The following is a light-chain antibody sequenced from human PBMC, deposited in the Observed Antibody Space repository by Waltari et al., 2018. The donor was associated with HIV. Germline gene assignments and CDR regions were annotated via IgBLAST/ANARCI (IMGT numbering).Light chain of an antibody. CDR2: DND. Sequence: QSVLPQPPSVSAAPGQKVTISCSGSRSNIGNDYVSWYQHLPGAAPKLLIYDNDKRPSGIPDRFAGSKSGTSATLGITGLQTGDEADYYCGTWDTSLSGGVFGGGTKLTVL. CDR3: GTWDTSLSGGV. J-gene: IGLJ3*02. V-gene: IGLV1-51*01. CDR1: RSNIGNDY.